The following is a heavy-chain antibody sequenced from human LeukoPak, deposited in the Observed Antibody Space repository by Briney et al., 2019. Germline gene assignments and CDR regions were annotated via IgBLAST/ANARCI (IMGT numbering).Heavy chain of an antibody. J-gene: IGHJ4*02. Sequence: GGFLRLSCAASGFTFSSYAMSWVRQAPGKGLEWVSGISDSGSSTYYADSVKGRFTISRDNSKNTLYLQMNSLRVEDTAVYYCAKFIDYDFWSGYQYWGQGTLVTVSS. CDR3: AKFIDYDFWSGYQY. CDR2: ISDSGSST. D-gene: IGHD3-3*01. V-gene: IGHV3-23*01. CDR1: GFTFSSYA.